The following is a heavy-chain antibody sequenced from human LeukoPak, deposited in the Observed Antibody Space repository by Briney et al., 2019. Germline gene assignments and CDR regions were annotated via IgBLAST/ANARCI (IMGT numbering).Heavy chain of an antibody. CDR3: ARYPFYGSGSYYFDY. V-gene: IGHV4-39*07. J-gene: IGHJ4*02. CDR1: GGSISSSSYY. Sequence: SETLSLTCTVSGGSISSSSYYWGWIRQPPGKGLEWIGSIYYSGSTYYNPSLKSRVTISVDTSKNQFSLKLSSVTAADTAVYYCARYPFYGSGSYYFDYWGQGTLVTVSS. CDR2: IYYSGST. D-gene: IGHD3-10*01.